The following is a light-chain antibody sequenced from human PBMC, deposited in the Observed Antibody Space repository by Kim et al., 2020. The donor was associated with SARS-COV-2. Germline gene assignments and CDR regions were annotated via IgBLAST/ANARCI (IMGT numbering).Light chain of an antibody. CDR1: NIGTKG. J-gene: IGLJ2*01. CDR3: QVWDTNNNRG. CDR2: SDN. Sequence: SYELTQPPSVSVAPGKTAKITCGGKNIGTKGVHWYRQRPGQAPVLVIHSDNDRPSGIPERISGFNSEDTATLTISGVEAGDEADYYCQVWDTNNNRGFGG. V-gene: IGLV3-21*04.